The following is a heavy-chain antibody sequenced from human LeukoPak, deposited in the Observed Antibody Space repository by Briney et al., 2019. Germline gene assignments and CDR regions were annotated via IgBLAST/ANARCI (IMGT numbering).Heavy chain of an antibody. Sequence: ASVKVSCKASGYTFTGYYMHWVRQAPGQGLEWMGWINPNSGGTNYAQKFQGRVTMTRDTSISTAYMELSRLRSDDTAVYYCARAGWFGELSIYYYYYMDVWGKGTTVTVSS. D-gene: IGHD3-10*01. J-gene: IGHJ6*03. V-gene: IGHV1-2*02. CDR2: INPNSGGT. CDR3: ARAGWFGELSIYYYYYMDV. CDR1: GYTFTGYY.